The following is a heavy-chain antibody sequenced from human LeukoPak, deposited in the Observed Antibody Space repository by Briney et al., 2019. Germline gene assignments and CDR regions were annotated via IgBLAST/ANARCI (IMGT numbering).Heavy chain of an antibody. Sequence: GASVKVSCKASGYTFTSYAMNWVRQAPGQGLEWMGWINTNTGNPTYAQGFTGRFVFSLDTSVSTAYLQISSLKAEDTAAYYCARVGYTAETYNWFDPWGQGTLVTVSS. CDR3: ARVGYTAETYNWFDP. CDR1: GYTFTSYA. J-gene: IGHJ5*02. D-gene: IGHD2-2*02. CDR2: INTNTGNP. V-gene: IGHV7-4-1*02.